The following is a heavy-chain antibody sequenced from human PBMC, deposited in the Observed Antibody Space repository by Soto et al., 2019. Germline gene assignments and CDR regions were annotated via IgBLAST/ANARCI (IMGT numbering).Heavy chain of an antibody. Sequence: ASVKVSGKASGYTFTTYGFNWVRQAPGQGLEWMGWISPYNGDTNYAQNFQGRVTLTTDTSTSTAYMELRSLTSDDTAVYYCARTPRAQMIVLESATRFDYWGQGTLVTVSS. CDR1: GYTFTTYG. CDR3: ARTPRAQMIVLESATRFDY. J-gene: IGHJ4*02. V-gene: IGHV1-18*04. CDR2: ISPYNGDT. D-gene: IGHD2-15*01.